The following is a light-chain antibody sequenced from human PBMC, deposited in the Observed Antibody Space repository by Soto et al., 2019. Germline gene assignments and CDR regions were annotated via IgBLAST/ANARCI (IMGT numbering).Light chain of an antibody. CDR3: QQYRT. Sequence: EIVLTQSPATLSLSPGERATLSCRASQSVSSYLAWYQQKPGQAPRLLIYDASNRATGIPARFSGSGSGTDFTLTISSLEPEDFALYYCQQYRTFGRGTRVEIK. V-gene: IGKV3-11*01. CDR2: DAS. J-gene: IGKJ1*01. CDR1: QSVSSY.